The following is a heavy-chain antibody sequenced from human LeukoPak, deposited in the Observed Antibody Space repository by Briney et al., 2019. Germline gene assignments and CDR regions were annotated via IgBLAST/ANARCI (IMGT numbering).Heavy chain of an antibody. CDR1: GGSLSDKY. V-gene: IGHV4-59*01. CDR2: IYYSGIT. D-gene: IGHD4-23*01. J-gene: IGHJ4*02. Sequence: PGTLSLTCAVSGGSLSDKYWNWVRQPPGKGLEWVGDIYYSGITNYNPSLKSRVTISVDKSKSQFSLQLSSVTAADTALYYCARSGGDSGGNSVLDWGQGTLVTVSS. CDR3: ARSGGDSGGNSVLD.